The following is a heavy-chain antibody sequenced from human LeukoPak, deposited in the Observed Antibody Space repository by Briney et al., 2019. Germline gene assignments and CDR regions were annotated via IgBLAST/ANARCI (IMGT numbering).Heavy chain of an antibody. CDR1: GFSVSSSGLA. J-gene: IGHJ4*02. V-gene: IGHV2-5*01. CDR3: AHLTTSAFYYDF. CDR2: IYWNDDD. Sequence: ESGPTLVNPTETLTLTCTCSGFSVSSSGLAVGWIRQPPGKALEWLGHIYWNDDDRYSTSLKSRLTITTDTSENQVVLTMTNMDPVDTATYYCAHLTTSAFYYDFWGQGALVTVSS. D-gene: IGHD1-1*01.